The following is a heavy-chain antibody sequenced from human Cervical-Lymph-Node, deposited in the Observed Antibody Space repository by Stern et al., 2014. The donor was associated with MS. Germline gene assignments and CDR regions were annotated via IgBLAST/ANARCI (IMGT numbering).Heavy chain of an antibody. CDR3: TRDPCGYCSGGSCYQGFFDY. V-gene: IGHV3-33*01. Sequence: VQLVESGGGVVQPGRSLRLSCAASGFIFRNSGMHWVRQAPGKGLEWVAVVWQDGINTYYADSVKGRFTISRDNSKNMVDLQMNSLRVEDTGIYYCTRDPCGYCSGGSCYQGFFDYWGRGTLVTVSS. CDR2: VWQDGINT. J-gene: IGHJ4*02. D-gene: IGHD2-15*01. CDR1: GFIFRNSG.